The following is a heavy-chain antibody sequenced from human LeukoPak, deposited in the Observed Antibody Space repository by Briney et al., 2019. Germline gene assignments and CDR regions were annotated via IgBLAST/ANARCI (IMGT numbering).Heavy chain of an antibody. J-gene: IGHJ1*01. Sequence: PSQTLSLTCTVSGGSISSGDYYWSWIRQPPGKGLEWIGYIYYSGSTYYNPSLKSRVTISVDTSKNQFSLKLSSVTAADTAVYYCAREGEMAAAGINEYFQHWGQGTLVTVSS. V-gene: IGHV4-30-4*01. CDR3: AREGEMAAAGINEYFQH. CDR2: IYYSGST. CDR1: GGSISSGDYY. D-gene: IGHD6-13*01.